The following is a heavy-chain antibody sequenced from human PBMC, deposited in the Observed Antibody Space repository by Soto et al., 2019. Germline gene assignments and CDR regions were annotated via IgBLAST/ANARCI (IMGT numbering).Heavy chain of an antibody. D-gene: IGHD4-17*01. CDR3: AKDRRNGALEEFDY. Sequence: PGGSLRLSCAASGFTFSSYGMSWVRQAPGKGLEWVSGISGSGGSTYYGDSVKGRFTISRDNSKNTLFLQMNSLRAEDTAVYHCAKDRRNGALEEFDYWGQGTLVTVSS. V-gene: IGHV3-23*01. CDR1: GFTFSSYG. J-gene: IGHJ4*02. CDR2: ISGSGGST.